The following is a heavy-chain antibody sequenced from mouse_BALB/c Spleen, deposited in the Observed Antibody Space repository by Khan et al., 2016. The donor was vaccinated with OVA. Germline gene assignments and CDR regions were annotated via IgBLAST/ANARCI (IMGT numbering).Heavy chain of an antibody. J-gene: IGHJ3*01. Sequence: EVELVESGGGLVKPGGSLKLSCSASGFTFSGYAMSWVRQTPEKRLEWVAEIGKSGSNTYYPDTVTGRFTISRDNARNTLYLEMSGLRSEDTAIYYCARDRYYGSSPDWFAYWGQGTLVTVSA. D-gene: IGHD1-1*01. CDR1: GFTFSGYA. V-gene: IGHV5-9-4*01. CDR3: ARDRYYGSSPDWFAY. CDR2: IGKSGSNT.